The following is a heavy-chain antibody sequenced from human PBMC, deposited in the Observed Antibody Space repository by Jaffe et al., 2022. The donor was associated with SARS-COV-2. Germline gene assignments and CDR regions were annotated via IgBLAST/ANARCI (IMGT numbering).Heavy chain of an antibody. CDR3: ARALDDYGAPQTSDAFDI. CDR1: GFTFSSYW. CDR2: INSDGSST. Sequence: EVQLVESGGGLVQPGGSLRLSCAASGFTFSSYWMHWVRQAPGKGLVWVSRINSDGSSTSYADSVKGRFTISRDNAKNTLYLQMNSLRAEDTAVYYCARALDDYGAPQTSDAFDIWGQGTMVTVSS. D-gene: IGHD4-17*01. J-gene: IGHJ3*02. V-gene: IGHV3-74*01.